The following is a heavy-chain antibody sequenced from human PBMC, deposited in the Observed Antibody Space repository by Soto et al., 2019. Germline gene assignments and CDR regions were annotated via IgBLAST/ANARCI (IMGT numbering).Heavy chain of an antibody. CDR3: APTYYYDSSGSPNPDY. Sequence: GGSLRLSCAASGFTFSDYYMSWIRQAPGKRLERVSYISSSGSTIYYADSVKGRFTISRDNAKNSLYLQMNSLRAEDTAVYYCAPTYYYDSSGSPNPDYWGQGTLVTVSS. CDR1: GFTFSDYY. J-gene: IGHJ4*02. CDR2: ISSSGSTI. V-gene: IGHV3-11*01. D-gene: IGHD3-22*01.